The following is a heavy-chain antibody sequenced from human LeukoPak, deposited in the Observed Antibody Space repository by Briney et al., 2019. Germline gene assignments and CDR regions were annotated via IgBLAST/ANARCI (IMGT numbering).Heavy chain of an antibody. V-gene: IGHV4-38-2*02. J-gene: IGHJ4*02. CDR3: ARDYLTAADY. Sequence: NSSETLSLTCSVSGYSLTSGYYWAWIRQPPGKGLEWIGSIYHTGLTYPDSSLKRRLTMSVDTSKNEISLNLSSVTVADTAVYYFARDYLTAADYWGRGTLVTVSS. CDR2: IYHTGLT. CDR1: GYSLTSGYY. D-gene: IGHD2-21*02.